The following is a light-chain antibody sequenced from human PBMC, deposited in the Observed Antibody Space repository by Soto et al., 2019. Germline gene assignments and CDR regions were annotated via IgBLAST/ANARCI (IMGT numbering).Light chain of an antibody. Sequence: QSALTQPASVSGSPGQSITISCTGTSSDVGGYNYVSWYQQHPDKAPKLMIYDATHRSAGISDRFSGSKSGNTASLTISGLQAEDEADYYCSSYTSASASVVFGGGTKLTVL. CDR2: DAT. V-gene: IGLV2-14*03. CDR1: SSDVGGYNY. CDR3: SSYTSASASVV. J-gene: IGLJ2*01.